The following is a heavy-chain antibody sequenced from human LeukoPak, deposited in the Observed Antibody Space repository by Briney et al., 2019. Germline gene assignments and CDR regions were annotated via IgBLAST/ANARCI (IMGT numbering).Heavy chain of an antibody. CDR1: GVSVNSGSYY. CDR3: ARAAYSGSYHSDY. V-gene: IGHV4-61*01. CDR2: IYYSGST. Sequence: SETLSLTCTVSGVSVNSGSYYWNWIRQPPGKGLEWIGYIYYSGSTNYDPSLKSRVTISVDTSKNQFSLKLSSVTAADTAVYYCARAAYSGSYHSDYWGQGTLVTVSS. J-gene: IGHJ4*02. D-gene: IGHD1-26*01.